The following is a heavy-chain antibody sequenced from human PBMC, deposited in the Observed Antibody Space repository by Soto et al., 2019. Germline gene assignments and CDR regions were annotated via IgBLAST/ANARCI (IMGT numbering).Heavy chain of an antibody. V-gene: IGHV3-23*01. CDR3: AKEFLVATRSREIDY. J-gene: IGHJ4*02. CDR1: GFTFSSYA. CDR2: ISGSGGST. Sequence: EVQLLEPGGGVVQPGGSLRLSCAASGFTFSSYAMSCVRQAPVKGLEWVSAISGSGGSTYYADSVKGRFTISRDNSKNTLYLQMNSLRAEDTAVYYCAKEFLVATRSREIDYWGQGTLVTVSS. D-gene: IGHD5-12*01.